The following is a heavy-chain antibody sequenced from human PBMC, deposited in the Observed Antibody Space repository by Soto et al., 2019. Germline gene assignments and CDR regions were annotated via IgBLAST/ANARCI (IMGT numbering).Heavy chain of an antibody. J-gene: IGHJ4*02. CDR2: IYWDDDK. CDR1: GISLSTNGMG. Sequence: QITLKESGPTLVKPTQTLTLTCTFSGISLSTNGMGVGWIRQPPGKALEWLALIYWDDDKRYSPSLKTRLTITKDTSKNQVVLTMTNMDPVDTATYFCARRIAENQADYWGQGTLVTVSS. V-gene: IGHV2-5*02. CDR3: ARRIAENQADY.